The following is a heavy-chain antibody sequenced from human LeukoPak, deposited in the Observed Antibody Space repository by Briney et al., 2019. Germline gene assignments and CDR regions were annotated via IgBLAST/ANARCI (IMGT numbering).Heavy chain of an antibody. CDR1: GFTFSSYW. J-gene: IGHJ4*02. D-gene: IGHD2-2*02. CDR3: ARGFSISY. Sequence: GGSLRLSYAASGFTFSSYWMSWVRQAPGKGLEWVANIKEDGSEKNYVDSVKGRFTVSRDNAKNSLYLQMNSLRAEDTAVYYCARGFSISYWGQGTLVTVSS. CDR2: IKEDGSEK. V-gene: IGHV3-7*05.